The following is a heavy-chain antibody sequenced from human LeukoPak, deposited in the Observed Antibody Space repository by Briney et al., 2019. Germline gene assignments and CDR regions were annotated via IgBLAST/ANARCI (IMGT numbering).Heavy chain of an antibody. CDR1: GGSISSGDYY. J-gene: IGHJ4*02. Sequence: SETLSLTCTVSGGSISSGDYYWSWIRQPPGKGLEWIGYIYYSGSTYYNPSLESRVTISVDTSKNQFSLKLSSVTAADTAVYYCASYPGYYDSSCYYSTDYFDYWGQGTLVTVSS. D-gene: IGHD3-22*01. CDR3: ASYPGYYDSSCYYSTDYFDY. CDR2: IYYSGST. V-gene: IGHV4-30-4*08.